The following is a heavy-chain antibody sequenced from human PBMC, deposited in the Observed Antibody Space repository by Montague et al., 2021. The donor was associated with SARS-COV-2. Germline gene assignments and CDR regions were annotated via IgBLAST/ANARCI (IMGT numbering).Heavy chain of an antibody. J-gene: IGHJ4*02. CDR3: VRASLIKARIAVAGTTVY. CDR1: GFTFNNYA. Sequence: SLRLSCAASGFTFNNYAMHWVRQAPGKGLEWMAIISYDGSNKYYADSVKGRFAVSRDNSKNTLYLQMSSLRAEDTAVYYCVRASLIKARIAVAGTTVYWGQGTLVTISS. CDR2: ISYDGSNK. V-gene: IGHV3-30*09. D-gene: IGHD6-19*01.